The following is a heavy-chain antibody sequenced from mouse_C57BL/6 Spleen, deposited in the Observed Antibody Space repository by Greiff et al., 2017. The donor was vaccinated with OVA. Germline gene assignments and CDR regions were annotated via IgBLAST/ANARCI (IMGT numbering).Heavy chain of an antibody. CDR1: GFSLTSYG. CDR3: ARQCDTLGDYAMDY. J-gene: IGHJ4*01. D-gene: IGHD3-3*01. CDR2: IWSDGST. V-gene: IGHV2-6-1*01. Sequence: VKLVESGPGLVAPSQSLSITCTVSGFSLTSYGVHWVRQPPGKGLEWLVVIWSDGSTTYNSALKSRLSISKDNSKTQVFLKMNSLQTDDTAMYYDARQCDTLGDYAMDYWGQGTSVTVSS.